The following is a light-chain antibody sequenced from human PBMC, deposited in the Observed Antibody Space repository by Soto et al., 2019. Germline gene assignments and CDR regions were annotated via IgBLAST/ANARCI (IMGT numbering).Light chain of an antibody. Sequence: DIQMTQSPSSLSASVGDRVTITCRASQTITNYLNWYQQKPGKAPKLLIYAASTLLSGVPSRFTGGGSGTDFTRTSDSLQPEDIATDFCQQRYSSPWTFGQGTKVEI. J-gene: IGKJ1*01. V-gene: IGKV1-39*01. CDR1: QTITNY. CDR3: QQRYSSPWT. CDR2: AAS.